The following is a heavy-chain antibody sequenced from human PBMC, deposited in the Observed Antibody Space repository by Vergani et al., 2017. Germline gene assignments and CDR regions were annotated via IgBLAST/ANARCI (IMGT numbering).Heavy chain of an antibody. J-gene: IGHJ4*02. Sequence: QVQLQQWGPGLLKPSETLSLTCAVYGGSFSGYYWSWIRQPPGQGLEWIGEITQSGSTNYNPSLKSRVTISVEPAKNQFSLKLSSVTAADTAVYYCARAVVRVRGYRGYEMIPWYFDYWGQGTLVTVSS. CDR2: ITQSGST. D-gene: IGHD5-12*01. CDR3: ARAVVRVRGYRGYEMIPWYFDY. V-gene: IGHV4-34*01. CDR1: GGSFSGYY.